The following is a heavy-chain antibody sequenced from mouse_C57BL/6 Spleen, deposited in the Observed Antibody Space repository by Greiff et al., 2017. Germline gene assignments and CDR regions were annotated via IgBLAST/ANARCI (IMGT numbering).Heavy chain of an antibody. CDR3: ARRGLNYAMDY. V-gene: IGHV1-69*01. Sequence: QVQLQQPGAELVMPGASVKLSCKASGYTFTSYWMHWVKQRPGQGLEWIGEIDPSDSYTNYNQKFKGMSTLTVDKSSSTAYMQLSSLTSEDSAVYYCARRGLNYAMDYWGQGTSVTVSS. D-gene: IGHD3-1*01. J-gene: IGHJ4*01. CDR2: IDPSDSYT. CDR1: GYTFTSYW.